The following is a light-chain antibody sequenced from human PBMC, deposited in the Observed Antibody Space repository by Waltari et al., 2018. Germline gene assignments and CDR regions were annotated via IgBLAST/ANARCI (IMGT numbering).Light chain of an antibody. V-gene: IGLV3-21*01. Sequence: SYVLTQPPSESVAPGETARITCWGNNIESKSVHWYRQRPGQAPVVVISYDNDRAAGIPERFSGSNSGNTATLTISRVEAGDEADYYCQVWDANTDPGVFGTGTEVTVL. J-gene: IGLJ1*01. CDR2: YDN. CDR1: NIESKS. CDR3: QVWDANTDPGV.